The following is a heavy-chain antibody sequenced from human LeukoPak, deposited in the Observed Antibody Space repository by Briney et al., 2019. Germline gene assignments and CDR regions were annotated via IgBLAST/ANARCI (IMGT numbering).Heavy chain of an antibody. V-gene: IGHV3-7*01. J-gene: IGHJ2*01. Sequence: GESLRLSCTASGFTFTTYWMSWVRHPPGKGLEWVANIKQDGTEKYYVDSVKGRFTISRDNAKNSLYLQMNSLRAEDTAVYYCARAPYNYYDSSGSLWYFDLWGRGTLVTVSS. CDR1: GFTFTTYW. CDR2: IKQDGTEK. CDR3: ARAPYNYYDSSGSLWYFDL. D-gene: IGHD3-22*01.